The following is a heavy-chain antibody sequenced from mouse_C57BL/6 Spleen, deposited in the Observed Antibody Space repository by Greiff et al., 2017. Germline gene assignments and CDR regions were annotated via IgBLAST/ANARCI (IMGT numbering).Heavy chain of an antibody. CDR1: GFTFSSYA. Sequence: EVKLVESGEGLVKPGGSLKLSCAASGFTFSSYAMSWVRQTPEKRLEWVAYISSGGDYIYYADTVKGRFTISRDNARNTLYLQMSSLKSEDTAMYYCTRDLGGTCAMDYWGQGTSVTVSS. CDR2: ISSGGDYI. D-gene: IGHD3-1*01. V-gene: IGHV5-9-1*02. CDR3: TRDLGGTCAMDY. J-gene: IGHJ4*01.